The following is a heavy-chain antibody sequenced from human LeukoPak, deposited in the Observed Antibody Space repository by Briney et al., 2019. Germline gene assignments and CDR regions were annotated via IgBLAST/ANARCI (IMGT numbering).Heavy chain of an antibody. CDR1: GGSISSYY. V-gene: IGHV4-59*01. D-gene: IGHD3-22*01. Sequence: TSETLSLTCTVSGGSISSYYWGWIRQPPGKGLEWIGYIYYSGSTNYNPSLKSRVTISVDTSKNQFSLKLSSVTAADTAVYYCASSSPINYYDSSGYLAYWGQGTLVTVSS. J-gene: IGHJ4*02. CDR3: ASSSPINYYDSSGYLAY. CDR2: IYYSGST.